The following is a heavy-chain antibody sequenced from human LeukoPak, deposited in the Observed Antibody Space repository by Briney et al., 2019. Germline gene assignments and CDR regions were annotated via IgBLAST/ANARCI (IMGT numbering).Heavy chain of an antibody. CDR3: ARDLRGMVDY. CDR2: IYHSGGT. CDR1: GASISSSYW. V-gene: IGHV4-4*02. Sequence: SETLSLTCAVSGASISSSYWWSWVRQTPGKGLEWIGEIYHSGGTNYNPSLKSRVTLSLDMSQNQFSLKVSSVTAADTAVYYCARDLRGMVDYWGQGTLVTVSS. D-gene: IGHD3-16*01. J-gene: IGHJ4*02.